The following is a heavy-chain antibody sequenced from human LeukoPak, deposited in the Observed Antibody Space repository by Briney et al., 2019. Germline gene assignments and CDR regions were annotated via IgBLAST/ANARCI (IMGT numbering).Heavy chain of an antibody. CDR3: AIDPNWGVDY. V-gene: IGHV3-7*03. CDR1: GFTFTTYW. J-gene: IGHJ4*02. Sequence: GGSLRLSCAASGFTFTTYWMSWVRQAPGKGLEWVANIKQYGSEKHYVDSVKGRFTISRDNAKNSLYLQMNSLRAEDTAVYYCAIDPNWGVDYWGQGVLVTVSS. D-gene: IGHD7-27*01. CDR2: IKQYGSEK.